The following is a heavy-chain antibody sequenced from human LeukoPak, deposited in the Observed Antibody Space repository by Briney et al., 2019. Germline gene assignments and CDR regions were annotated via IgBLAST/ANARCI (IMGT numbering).Heavy chain of an antibody. CDR1: GFTFSTYA. CDR2: ITGSGDRA. V-gene: IGHV3-23*01. CDR3: AKDPSPYRPYGDYNWFDP. J-gene: IGHJ5*02. D-gene: IGHD4-17*01. Sequence: GGSLRLSCAASGFTFSTYAMNWVRQAPGKGLEWVSVITGSGDRAYHADSVKGRFSISRDNSKNTLYLQMNSLRAEDTAVYYCAKDPSPYRPYGDYNWFDPWGQGTLVTVSS.